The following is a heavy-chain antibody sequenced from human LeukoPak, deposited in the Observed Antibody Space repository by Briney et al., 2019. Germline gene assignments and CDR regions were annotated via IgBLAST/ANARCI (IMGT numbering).Heavy chain of an antibody. V-gene: IGHV1-3*01. J-gene: IGHJ4*02. D-gene: IGHD3-22*01. CDR2: INAGNGNT. CDR1: GYTFTSYA. Sequence: ASVTVSCTASGYTFTSYAMHWVRQAPGQRLEWMGWINAGNGNTKYSQKFQGRVTITRDTSANTAYMELTSLRSEDTAVYYCARRDRRHFDYWGQGTLVTVSS. CDR3: ARRDRRHFDY.